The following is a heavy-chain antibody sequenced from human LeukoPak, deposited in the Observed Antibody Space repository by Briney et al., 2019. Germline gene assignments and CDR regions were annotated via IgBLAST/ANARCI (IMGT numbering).Heavy chain of an antibody. CDR3: ARGEAVAPDY. J-gene: IGHJ4*02. CDR1: GYTFTGYY. D-gene: IGHD6-19*01. V-gene: IGHV1-2*02. Sequence: ASVKVSCKASGYTFTGYYMHWVRQAPGQGLERMGWINPNSGGTNYAQEFQGRVTMTRDTSISTAYMELSRLRSDDTAVYYCARGEAVAPDYWGQGTLVTVSS. CDR2: INPNSGGT.